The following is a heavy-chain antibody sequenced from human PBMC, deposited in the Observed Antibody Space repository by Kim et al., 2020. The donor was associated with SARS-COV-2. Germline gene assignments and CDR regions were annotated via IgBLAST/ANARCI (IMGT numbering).Heavy chain of an antibody. D-gene: IGHD4-17*01. CDR2: ISSSGSTI. V-gene: IGHV3-48*03. J-gene: IGHJ4*02. CDR1: GFTFSSYE. Sequence: GGSLRLSCAASGFTFSSYEMNWVRQAPGKGLEWVSYISSSGSTIYYADSVKGRFTISRDNAKNSLYLQMNSLRAEDTAVYYCARELSSRGYGDYGIFDYWGQGTLVTVSS. CDR3: ARELSSRGYGDYGIFDY.